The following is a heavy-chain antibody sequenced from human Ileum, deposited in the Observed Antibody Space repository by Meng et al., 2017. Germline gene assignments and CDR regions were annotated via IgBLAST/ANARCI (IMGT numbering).Heavy chain of an antibody. V-gene: IGHV4-39*07. CDR3: ARDHGGINWFYY. D-gene: IGHD4-23*01. Sequence: SETLSLTCTVSGDSITRSRYYWGWVRQPPGKGLEWIGSMSYDGTTYFNPSLQSRVTISIDTSKKQLSLKLSSVTAADSALYYCARDHGGINWFYYWGQGTLVTVSS. CDR1: GDSITRSRYY. CDR2: MSYDGTT. J-gene: IGHJ5*01.